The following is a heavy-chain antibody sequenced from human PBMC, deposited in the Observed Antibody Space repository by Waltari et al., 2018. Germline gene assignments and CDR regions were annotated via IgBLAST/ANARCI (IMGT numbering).Heavy chain of an antibody. Sequence: VRLLRSGGGLVQPGGSLSLSCEASGFISSTSWMHWVRQAPGKGLVWVSRIDNGDGSGTSYADSVKGRFTISRDNAKNTLYLQMNSLRAEDTGVYYCARDHYYSKDVWGTGTTVTVSS. V-gene: IGHV3-74*01. CDR1: GFISSTSW. J-gene: IGHJ6*04. CDR3: ARDHYYSKDV. CDR2: IDNGDGSGT.